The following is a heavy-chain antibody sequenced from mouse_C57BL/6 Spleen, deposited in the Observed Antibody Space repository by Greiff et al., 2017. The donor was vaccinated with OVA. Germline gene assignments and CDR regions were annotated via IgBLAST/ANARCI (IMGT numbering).Heavy chain of an antibody. D-gene: IGHD2-3*01. V-gene: IGHV1-26*01. J-gene: IGHJ4*01. CDR2: INPNNGGT. CDR3: ARGEIYDGYYDYYAMDY. CDR1: GYTFTDYY. Sequence: VQLQQSGPELVKPGASVKISCKASGYTFTDYYMNWVKQSHGKSLEWIGDINPNNGGTSYNQKFKGKATLTVDKSSSTAYMERRSLTSEDSAVYYCARGEIYDGYYDYYAMDYWGQGTSVTVSS.